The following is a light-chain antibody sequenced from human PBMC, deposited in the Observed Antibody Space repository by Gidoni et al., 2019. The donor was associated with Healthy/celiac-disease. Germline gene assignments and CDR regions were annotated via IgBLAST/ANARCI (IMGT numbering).Light chain of an antibody. CDR2: WAS. Sequence: MTQSPDSLAVSLGERATINCKSSQSVLYSSNNKNYLAWYQQKPGQPPKLLIYWASTRESGVPDRFSGSGSGTDFTLTISSLQAEDVAVYYCQQYYSNPVTFGGGTKVEIK. V-gene: IGKV4-1*01. CDR3: QQYYSNPVT. J-gene: IGKJ4*02. CDR1: QSVLYSSNNKNY.